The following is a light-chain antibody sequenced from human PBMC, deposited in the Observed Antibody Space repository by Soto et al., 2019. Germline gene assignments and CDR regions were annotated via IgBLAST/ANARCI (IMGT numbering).Light chain of an antibody. J-gene: IGKJ2*01. Sequence: DIVMTQSPDSLAVSLGERATINCKSSQSLIHSSNNKNFFAWYQQKPGQPPRLLIYWASTRESGVPDRFSGSGSGTDFTLTISSLQAEDVAVYYCQQYATTPHTVGQGTTLEI. CDR1: QSLIHSSNNKNF. CDR2: WAS. CDR3: QQYATTPHT. V-gene: IGKV4-1*01.